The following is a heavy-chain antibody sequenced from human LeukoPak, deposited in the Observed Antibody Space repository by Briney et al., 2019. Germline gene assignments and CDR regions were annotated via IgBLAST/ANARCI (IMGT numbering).Heavy chain of an antibody. J-gene: IGHJ4*02. CDR3: ARSLWWPYYFDY. CDR2: IYSGGST. D-gene: IGHD2-21*01. Sequence: GGSLRLSCAASGFTFSSYAMSWVRQAPGKGLEWVSVIYSGGSTYYADSVKGRFTISRDNSKNTLYLQMNSLRAEDTAVYYCARSLWWPYYFDYWGQGTLVTVSS. CDR1: GFTFSSYA. V-gene: IGHV3-53*01.